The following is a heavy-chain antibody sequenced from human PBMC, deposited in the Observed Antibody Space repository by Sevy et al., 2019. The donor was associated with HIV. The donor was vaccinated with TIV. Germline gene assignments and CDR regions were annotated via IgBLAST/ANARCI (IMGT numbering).Heavy chain of an antibody. V-gene: IGHV4-30-4*08. J-gene: IGHJ4*02. CDR1: GVSISSGDYY. CDR3: ARGGERTFDY. CDR2: NYYSGSP. D-gene: IGHD3-10*01. Sequence: SGALSLTCTVSGVSISSGDYYWGWIPPPPGQALEGIGSNYYSGSPYYNPALKSPPTIPIDTSKNQFSLMLSSVTAADTAVYYCARGGERTFDYWGQGTLVTVSS.